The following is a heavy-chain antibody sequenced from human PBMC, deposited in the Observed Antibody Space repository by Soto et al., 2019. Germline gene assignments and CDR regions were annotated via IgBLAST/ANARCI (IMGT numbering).Heavy chain of an antibody. D-gene: IGHD2-2*01. Sequence: SLILSWAASGFAVNSNYMSWVRQPPGKGLEWVSVLFGGGTTHYSDSVKGRFTISRDNSKNTVFLQMNSLRAEDTAVYYCVRTSSYWGQGVRVTVS. CDR3: VRTSSY. CDR1: GFAVNSNY. J-gene: IGHJ4*02. V-gene: IGHV3-53*03. CDR2: LFGGGTT.